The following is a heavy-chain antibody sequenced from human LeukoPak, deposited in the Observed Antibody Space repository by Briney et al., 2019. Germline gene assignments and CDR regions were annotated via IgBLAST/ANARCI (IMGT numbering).Heavy chain of an antibody. Sequence: PGGSLRLSCAASGFTVSSNYMSWVRQAPGKGLEWVSVIHSGGSTYYADSVKGRFTISRDNSKNTLCLQMNSLRAEDTAVYYCAKNYIYYHYGMDVWGQGTTVTVSS. J-gene: IGHJ6*02. CDR2: IHSGGST. CDR1: GFTVSSNY. CDR3: AKNYIYYHYGMDV. V-gene: IGHV3-53*01. D-gene: IGHD1-7*01.